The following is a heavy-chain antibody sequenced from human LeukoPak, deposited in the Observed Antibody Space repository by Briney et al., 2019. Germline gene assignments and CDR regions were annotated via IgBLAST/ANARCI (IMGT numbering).Heavy chain of an antibody. V-gene: IGHV3-23*01. CDR1: GFTFTNFA. Sequence: PGGSLRLSCVASGFTFTNFAMSWVRRAPGKGLEWVSAISGSGGTTYYADSVKGRFTISRDNSENTLFQQMDSLRGEDTAVYYCAKDDSMVRGITHFDYWGQGTLVTVSS. CDR3: AKDDSMVRGITHFDY. J-gene: IGHJ4*02. D-gene: IGHD3-10*01. CDR2: ISGSGGTT.